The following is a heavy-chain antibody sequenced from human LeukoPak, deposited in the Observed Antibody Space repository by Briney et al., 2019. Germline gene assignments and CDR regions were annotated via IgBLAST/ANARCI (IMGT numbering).Heavy chain of an antibody. V-gene: IGHV4-39*07. Sequence: TSETLSLTCTVSGGSISSSSYYWGWIRQPPGKGLEWIGSIYYSGSTYYDPSLKSRVTISVDSSKNQFSLKLTSVTAADTAVYYCARRLNPGYSTGWYYFDSWGQGTLVTVSS. CDR2: IYYSGST. CDR3: ARRLNPGYSTGWYYFDS. J-gene: IGHJ4*02. D-gene: IGHD6-19*01. CDR1: GGSISSSSYY.